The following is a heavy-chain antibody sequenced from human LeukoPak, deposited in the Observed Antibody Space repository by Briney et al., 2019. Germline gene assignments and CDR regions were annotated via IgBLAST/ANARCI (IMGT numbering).Heavy chain of an antibody. D-gene: IGHD1-1*01. CDR1: GFTFSSYS. Sequence: GGSLRLSRAASGFTFSSYSMNWVRQAPGKGLEWVSSISSSSYIYYADSVKGRFTISRDNAKNSLYLQMNSLRAEGTAVYYCAREITTFDYWGQGTLVTVSS. V-gene: IGHV3-21*01. CDR2: ISSSSYI. J-gene: IGHJ4*02. CDR3: AREITTFDY.